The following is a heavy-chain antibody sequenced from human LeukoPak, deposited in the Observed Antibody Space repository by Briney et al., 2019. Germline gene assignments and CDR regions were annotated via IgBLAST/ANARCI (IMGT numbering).Heavy chain of an antibody. J-gene: IGHJ5*02. CDR2: IIPIFGTA. CDR1: GGTFISYA. CDR3: ARGAFYDSSGSPLGT. Sequence: SVKVSCKASGGTFISYAISWVRQAPGQGLEWMGGIIPIFGTANYAQKFQGRVTITTDESTSTAYMELSSLRSEDTAVYYCARGAFYDSSGSPLGTWGRRTLVTVSS. V-gene: IGHV1-69*05. D-gene: IGHD3-22*01.